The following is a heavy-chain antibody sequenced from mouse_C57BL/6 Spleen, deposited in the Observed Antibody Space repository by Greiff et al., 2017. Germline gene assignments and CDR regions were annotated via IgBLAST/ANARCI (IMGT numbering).Heavy chain of an antibody. CDR1: GYTFTSYW. J-gene: IGHJ3*01. CDR3: AREWAYGPFAY. CDR2: IDPSDSET. Sequence: QVQLQQPGAELVRPGSSVKLSCKASGYTFTSYWMHWVKQRPIQGLEWIGNIDPSDSETHYNQKFKDKATLTVDKSSSTAYMQLSSLTSEDSAVYYGAREWAYGPFAYWGQGTLVTVSA. D-gene: IGHD1-1*02. V-gene: IGHV1-52*01.